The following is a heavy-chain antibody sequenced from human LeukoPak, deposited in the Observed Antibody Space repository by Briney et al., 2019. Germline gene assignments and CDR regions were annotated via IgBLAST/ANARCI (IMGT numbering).Heavy chain of an antibody. CDR3: ATLRSGWFDP. J-gene: IGHJ5*02. V-gene: IGHV4-59*12. Sequence: PSETLSLTCTVSGGSISSYYWSWIRQPPGKGLEWIGYIYYSGSTNYNPSLKSRVTISVDTSKNQFSLKLSSVTAADTAVYYCATLRSGWFDPWGQGTLVTVSS. CDR1: GGSISSYY. CDR2: IYYSGST.